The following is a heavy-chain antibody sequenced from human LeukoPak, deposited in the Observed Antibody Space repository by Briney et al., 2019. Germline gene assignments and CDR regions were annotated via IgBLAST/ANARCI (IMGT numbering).Heavy chain of an antibody. V-gene: IGHV3-23*01. Sequence: GGSLRLSCAASGLTFSSYAMSWVRQAPGKGLEWVSSISSSGGGTYYADSVKGRFTISRDNSKNSLFLQMNNLRAEDTAVYYCSKRGAYYFDHWGQGTLVTVSS. CDR2: ISSSGGGT. D-gene: IGHD1-26*01. J-gene: IGHJ4*02. CDR1: GLTFSSYA. CDR3: SKRGAYYFDH.